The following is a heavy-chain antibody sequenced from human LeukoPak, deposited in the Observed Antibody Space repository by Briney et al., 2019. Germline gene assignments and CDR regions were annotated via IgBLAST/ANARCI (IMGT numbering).Heavy chain of an antibody. CDR3: ARLFIAVAGTGFDY. J-gene: IGHJ4*02. Sequence: GGSLRLSCAASGFTFDDYGMSWVRQAPGKELEWVSGINWNGGSTGYADSVKGRFTISRDNAKNSLYLQMNSLRAEDTAVYYCARLFIAVAGTGFDYWGQGTLVTVSS. CDR1: GFTFDDYG. CDR2: INWNGGST. D-gene: IGHD6-19*01. V-gene: IGHV3-20*04.